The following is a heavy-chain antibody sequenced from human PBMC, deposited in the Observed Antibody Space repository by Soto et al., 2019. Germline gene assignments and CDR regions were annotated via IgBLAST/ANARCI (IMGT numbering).Heavy chain of an antibody. J-gene: IGHJ3*01. V-gene: IGHV3-33*01. CDR3: ARESAGFESSFDAFDV. Sequence: VQLVESGGDVVQPGRSLRLSCTASGFSISTHGMHWVRQSSTKGLEWVATMWSDGRFEDYGESVKGRFRISRDNTKNTLYLQMDNLRVDDTSVYSCARESAGFESSFDAFDVWGQGTTVFVS. CDR2: MWSDGRFE. CDR1: GFSISTHG. D-gene: IGHD6-19*01.